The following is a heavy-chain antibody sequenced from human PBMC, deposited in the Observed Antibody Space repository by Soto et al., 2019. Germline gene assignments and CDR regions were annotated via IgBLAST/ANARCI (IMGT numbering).Heavy chain of an antibody. D-gene: IGHD2-15*01. J-gene: IGHJ6*02. V-gene: IGHV3-30-3*01. CDR1: AVIFRHYA. CDR3: ARAGYCSGGRCYYPYYYYYGMDV. CDR2: ISYDGNIK. Sequence: GCSLKIGCGASAVIFRHYAMHGVRKAPGKGLECVAVISYDGNIKRYADSVKGRFTISRDNSENTLYLQMNSLSPEDTAVYYCARAGYCSGGRCYYPYYYYYGMDVWGQGTTVTGPS.